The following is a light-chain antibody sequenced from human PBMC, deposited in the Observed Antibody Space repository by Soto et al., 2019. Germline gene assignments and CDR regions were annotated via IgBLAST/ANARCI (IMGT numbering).Light chain of an antibody. CDR2: GAS. J-gene: IGKJ4*01. Sequence: EIVLTQSPGTLSLSPGERATISCRASQSVSSSYLAWYQQKPGQAHRLLIYGASSRATGIPDRFSGSGSGTDFTLTISRLEPEDFAVYYCQQYDSSPLTFGGGTKVEIK. V-gene: IGKV3-20*01. CDR1: QSVSSSY. CDR3: QQYDSSPLT.